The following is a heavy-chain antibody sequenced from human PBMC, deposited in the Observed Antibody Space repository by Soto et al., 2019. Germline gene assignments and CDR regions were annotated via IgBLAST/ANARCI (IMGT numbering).Heavy chain of an antibody. CDR1: GVTFTGEA. Sequence: PGGSRRLSCAASGVTFTGEAMSWVRQAPGKGLEWVYAISGSGGSTYYADSVTGPFTISRDNSKNTLYPQMTSLRAEDTAVYDCARPLAGSQLGYFQHWGQGTLVTVSS. CDR2: ISGSGGST. V-gene: IGHV3-23*01. J-gene: IGHJ1*01. D-gene: IGHD6-6*01. CDR3: ARPLAGSQLGYFQH.